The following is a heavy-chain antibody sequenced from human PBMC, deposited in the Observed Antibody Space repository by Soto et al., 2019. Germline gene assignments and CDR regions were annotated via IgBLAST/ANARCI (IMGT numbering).Heavy chain of an antibody. CDR2: ISYDGSNK. J-gene: IGHJ6*02. CDR3: ARVPFFSNASCYPRVCYYYGMDV. D-gene: IGHD2-2*01. Sequence: GGSLRPSSAALGFPFGSFAMHCVCQTTGKGLEWVAVISYDGSNKYYADSVKGRFTISRDNSKNTLYLQMNSLRPEDTAVDYCARVPFFSNASCYPRVCYYYGMDVWGQGSTDTVTS. V-gene: IGHV3-30-3*01. CDR1: GFPFGSFA.